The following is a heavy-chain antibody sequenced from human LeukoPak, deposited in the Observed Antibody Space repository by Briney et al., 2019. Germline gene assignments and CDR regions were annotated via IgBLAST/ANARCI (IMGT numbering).Heavy chain of an antibody. CDR3: ARSAKAYDAFDI. CDR2: ISGSSTNA. CDR1: GFTFSDYY. J-gene: IGHJ3*02. V-gene: IGHV3-11*03. Sequence: PGGSLRLSCAASGFTFSDYYRNWIRQAPGKGLEWVSYISGSSTNANYADSVKGRFTSSRDSAKNSLYLQMNSLRAEDTAMYYCARSAKAYDAFDIWGQGTMVTVSS.